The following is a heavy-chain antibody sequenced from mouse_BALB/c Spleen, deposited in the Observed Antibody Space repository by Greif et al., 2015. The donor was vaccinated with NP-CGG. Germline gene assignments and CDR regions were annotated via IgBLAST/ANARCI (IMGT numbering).Heavy chain of an antibody. CDR3: ATGFAY. J-gene: IGHJ3*01. Sequence: EVQLQQSGGGLVQPGGSLKLSCAASGFTFRSYGMSWVRQTPDKRLELVATINSNGGSTYYPDSVKGRFTISRDNAKNTLYLQMSSLKSEDTAMYYCATGFAYWGQGTLVTVSA. V-gene: IGHV5-6-3*01. CDR2: INSNGGST. CDR1: GFTFRSYG.